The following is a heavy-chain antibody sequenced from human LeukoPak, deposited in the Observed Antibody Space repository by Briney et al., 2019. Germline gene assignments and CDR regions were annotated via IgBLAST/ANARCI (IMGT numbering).Heavy chain of an antibody. Sequence: ASVKVSCKASGGTFSSYAISWVRQAPGQGLEWMGGIIPIFGTANYAQKFQGRVTITADESTSTAYMELSSPRSEDTAVYYCARASIAARYYYYYGMDVWGQGTTVTVSS. V-gene: IGHV1-69*13. CDR1: GGTFSSYA. J-gene: IGHJ6*02. CDR2: IIPIFGTA. CDR3: ARASIAARYYYYYGMDV. D-gene: IGHD6-6*01.